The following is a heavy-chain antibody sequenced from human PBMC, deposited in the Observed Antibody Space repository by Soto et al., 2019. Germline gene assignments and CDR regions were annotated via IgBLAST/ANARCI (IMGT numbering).Heavy chain of an antibody. J-gene: IGHJ4*02. CDR2: IYYSGST. CDR1: VGSISSSSYY. V-gene: IGHV4-39*01. CDR3: ARPDC. Sequence: SETLSLTCTVSVGSISSSSYYWGWIRQPPGKGLEWIGSIYYSGSTYYNPSLKSRVTISVDTSKNQFSLKLSSVTAADTAVYYCARPDCWGQGTLVTVSS.